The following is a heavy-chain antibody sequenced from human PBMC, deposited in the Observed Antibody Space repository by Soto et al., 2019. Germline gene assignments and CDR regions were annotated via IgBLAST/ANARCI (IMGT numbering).Heavy chain of an antibody. CDR2: INPSGGST. CDR3: ARDQEPSTLYYDYYYMDV. J-gene: IGHJ6*03. V-gene: IGHV1-46*03. CDR1: GYTFASYY. Sequence: AASVEVCCKASGYTFASYYSQWVRQAPGQGLEWMGIINPSGGSTSYAQKFQGRVAMTRDTSTSTVYMEVSGLRSEDTAVYYCARDQEPSTLYYDYYYMDVWGKGTTVTVS.